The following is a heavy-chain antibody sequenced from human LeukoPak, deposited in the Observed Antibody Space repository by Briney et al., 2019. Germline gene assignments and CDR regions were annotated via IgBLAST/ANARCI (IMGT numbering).Heavy chain of an antibody. CDR2: VYSNGMT. Sequence: AETLSLTCSVSGGSMFSYYWNWNRQPPRKGLEWIGFVYSNGMTTFNPSLRSRGTISITTSRDQVTLRLASSTAADTATYYCTRRAYYDSSGYNPTAGYFDLWGRGTLVTVSS. D-gene: IGHD3-22*01. CDR3: TRRAYYDSSGYNPTAGYFDL. J-gene: IGHJ2*01. V-gene: IGHV4-4*08. CDR1: GGSMFSYY.